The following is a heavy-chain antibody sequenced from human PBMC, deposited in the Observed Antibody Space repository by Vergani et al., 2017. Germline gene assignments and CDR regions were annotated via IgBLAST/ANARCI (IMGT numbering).Heavy chain of an antibody. V-gene: IGHV4-34*01. CDR2: INHSGST. J-gene: IGHJ4*02. CDR1: GGSFSGYY. CDR3: ARGFLDPFDY. Sequence: QVQLQQWGAGLLKPSETLSFTCAVYGGSFSGYYWSWIRQPPGKGLEWIGEINHSGSTNYNPSLKSRVTISVDTSKNQFSLKLSSVTAADTAVYYCARGFLDPFDYWGQGTLVTVSS.